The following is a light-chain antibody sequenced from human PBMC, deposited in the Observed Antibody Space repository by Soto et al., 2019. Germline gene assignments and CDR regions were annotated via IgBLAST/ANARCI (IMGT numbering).Light chain of an antibody. Sequence: IVLTQSPGTLSLAPGERATLSCLASQSVSGNFLARYQLKPGQAPRLVVYGASTRASGFPDRFRGSGSGTDFTLTISRLEPEDFAVYYCQVYNTSPWTFGQGNKVEIK. J-gene: IGKJ1*01. CDR3: QVYNTSPWT. CDR2: GAS. CDR1: QSVSGNF. V-gene: IGKV3-20*01.